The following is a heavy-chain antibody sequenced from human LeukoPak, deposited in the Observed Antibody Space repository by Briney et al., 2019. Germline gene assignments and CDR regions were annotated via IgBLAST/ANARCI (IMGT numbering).Heavy chain of an antibody. Sequence: GGSLRLSCAASGFTFSSYAMHWVRQAPGKGLEWVAVISYDGSNKYYADSVKGRFTISRDNSKNTLYLQMNSLRAEDTAVYYCARVCDSSGYYFDYWGQGTLVTVSS. D-gene: IGHD3-22*01. CDR1: GFTFSSYA. J-gene: IGHJ4*02. V-gene: IGHV3-30*01. CDR2: ISYDGSNK. CDR3: ARVCDSSGYYFDY.